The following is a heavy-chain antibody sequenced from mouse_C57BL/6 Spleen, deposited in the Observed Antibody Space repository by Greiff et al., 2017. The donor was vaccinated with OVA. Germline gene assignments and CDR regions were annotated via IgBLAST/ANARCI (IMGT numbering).Heavy chain of an antibody. J-gene: IGHJ4*01. V-gene: IGHV2-2*01. CDR3: ARTGTRGYAMDY. Sequence: VKLMESGPGLVQPSQSLSITCTVSGFSLTSYGVHWVRQSPGKGLEWLGVIWRGGSTDYNAAFISRLSISKDNSKSKVFFKMNSLQADDTAIYYCARTGTRGYAMDYWGQGASVTVSS. CDR2: IWRGGST. CDR1: GFSLTSYG. D-gene: IGHD4-1*01.